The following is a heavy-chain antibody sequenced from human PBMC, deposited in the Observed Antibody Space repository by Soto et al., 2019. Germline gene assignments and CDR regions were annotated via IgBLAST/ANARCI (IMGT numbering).Heavy chain of an antibody. J-gene: IGHJ5*02. CDR2: ISAYNGHT. CDR3: ARAIRRLERPNCFDP. V-gene: IGHV1-18*04. CDR1: GYTFTSYG. D-gene: IGHD1-1*01. Sequence: QVQLVQSGAEVKKPGASVKVSCKASGYTFTSYGISWVRQSPGQGLEWMGLISAYNGHTNYAQKLQGRVTMTTDTSTSSAYMELRSLRSDDTAVYYCARAIRRLERPNCFDPWGQGTLVTVSS.